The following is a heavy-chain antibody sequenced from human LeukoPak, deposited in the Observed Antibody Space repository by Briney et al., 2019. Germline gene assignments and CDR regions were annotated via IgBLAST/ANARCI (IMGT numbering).Heavy chain of an antibody. Sequence: NPSETLSLTCTVSGGSISSSSYYWGWIRQPPGKGLEWIGSIYYSGSTYYNPSLKSRVTISVDTSKNQFSLKLSSVTAADTAVYYCARAGRFYYYYMDVWGKGTTVTVSS. J-gene: IGHJ6*03. D-gene: IGHD3-3*01. CDR1: GGSISSSSYY. CDR2: IYYSGST. CDR3: ARAGRFYYYYMDV. V-gene: IGHV4-39*07.